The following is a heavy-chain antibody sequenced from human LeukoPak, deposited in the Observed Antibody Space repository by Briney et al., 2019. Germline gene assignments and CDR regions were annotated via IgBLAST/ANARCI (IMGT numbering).Heavy chain of an antibody. Sequence: GGSLRLSCAASGFTFSTYAMSWVRQAPGKGLEWVSGISGSGGDTFYADSVKGRFTISRDNSKNTLYLQMNSLRAEDTAVYYCAKELIVVVGGMDVRGKGTTVTVSS. D-gene: IGHD2-21*01. CDR3: AKELIVVVGGMDV. V-gene: IGHV3-23*01. CDR1: GFTFSTYA. CDR2: ISGSGGDT. J-gene: IGHJ6*04.